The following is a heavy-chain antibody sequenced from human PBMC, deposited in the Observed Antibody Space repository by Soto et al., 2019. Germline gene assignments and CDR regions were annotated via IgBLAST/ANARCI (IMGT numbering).Heavy chain of an antibody. Sequence: ETLSLTCTVSGVSVSSGSYYWSWIRQPPGKGLEWIGYSYYSGTTTYNPSLKSRVTMSIDTSKNQFSLKLSSVTAADTAVYYCARERTGDPTFFDYWGQGTLVTVSS. CDR2: SYYSGTT. CDR1: GVSVSSGSYY. V-gene: IGHV4-61*01. J-gene: IGHJ4*02. D-gene: IGHD1-1*01. CDR3: ARERTGDPTFFDY.